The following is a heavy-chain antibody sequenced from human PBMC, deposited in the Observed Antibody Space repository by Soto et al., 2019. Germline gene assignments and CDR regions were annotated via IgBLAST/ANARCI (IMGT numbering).Heavy chain of an antibody. Sequence: PGGSLRLSCAASGFNFGPFWMHWVRQATGKGLVWVSHINGDGNTIVYADSVRGRFTISRDNAKSTLFLQMNSLRVEDTAVYYCARDRGYPDSFDIWGQGTMVTVSS. J-gene: IGHJ3*02. CDR1: GFNFGPFW. V-gene: IGHV3-74*01. D-gene: IGHD3-10*01. CDR3: ARDRGYPDSFDI. CDR2: INGDGNTI.